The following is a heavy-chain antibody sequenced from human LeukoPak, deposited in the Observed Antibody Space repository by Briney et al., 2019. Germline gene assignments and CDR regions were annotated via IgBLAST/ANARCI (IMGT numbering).Heavy chain of an antibody. CDR2: IYWNDDK. V-gene: IGHV2-5*01. J-gene: IGHJ3*02. D-gene: IGHD4-17*01. CDR3: AHSGTVTTPHDAFDI. CDR1: GFSLSTSGVG. Sequence: SGPTLVNPTQILTLTCTLSGFSLSTSGVGVGWIRQPPGKALEWLALIYWNDDKRYSPSLKSRLTITKDTSKDQVVLTMTNMDPVDTATYYCAHSGTVTTPHDAFDIWGQGTMVTVSS.